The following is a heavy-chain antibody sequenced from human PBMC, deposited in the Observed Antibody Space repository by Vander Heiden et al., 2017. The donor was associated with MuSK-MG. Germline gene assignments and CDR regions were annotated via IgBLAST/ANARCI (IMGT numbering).Heavy chain of an antibody. V-gene: IGHV3-30*02. CDR1: GFTFGSDG. Sequence: VQLVESGGGVVHPGGSLRLSCAASGFTFGSDGMHWVRQAPGRGVEWVAFRRYEGSNKYYADAVKGRFTIPRDNSKNSLNLQMNSRRAEDTAVYYCGRDHGDYEVGYFDYWVEGTLVAVSS. CDR3: GRDHGDYEVGYFDY. CDR2: RRYEGSNK. D-gene: IGHD4-17*01. J-gene: IGHJ4*02.